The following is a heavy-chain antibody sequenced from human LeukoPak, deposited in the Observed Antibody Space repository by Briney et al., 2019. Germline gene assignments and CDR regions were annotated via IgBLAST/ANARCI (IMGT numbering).Heavy chain of an antibody. V-gene: IGHV1-2*02. CDR2: INPNSGGT. J-gene: IGHJ4*02. Sequence: GASVKVSCKASGYTFTGYYMHWVRQAPGQGLGWMGWINPNSGGTNYARKFQGRVTMTRDTSISTAYMELSRLRSDDTAVYYCARDPSTVTTELDYWGQGTLVTVSS. CDR3: ARDPSTVTTELDY. D-gene: IGHD4-11*01. CDR1: GYTFTGYY.